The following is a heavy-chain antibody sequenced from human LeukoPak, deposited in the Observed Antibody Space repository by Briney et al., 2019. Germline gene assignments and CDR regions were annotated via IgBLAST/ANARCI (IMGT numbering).Heavy chain of an antibody. CDR2: ISAGNGNT. V-gene: IGHV1-3*01. CDR3: ARTKAIGYGDYVD. D-gene: IGHD4-17*01. Sequence: ASVKVSCKASGYTFTSYAMHWVRQAPGQRLEWMGWISAGNGNTKYSQKFQGRVTITRDTSASTAYMELSSLRSEDTAVYYCARTKAIGYGDYVDWGQGTLVTVSS. J-gene: IGHJ4*02. CDR1: GYTFTSYA.